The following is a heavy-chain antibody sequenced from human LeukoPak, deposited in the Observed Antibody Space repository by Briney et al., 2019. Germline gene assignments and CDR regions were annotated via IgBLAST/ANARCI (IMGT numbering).Heavy chain of an antibody. Sequence: LGESLKISCKGSGYSFTSYWIGWVRQMPGKGLEWMGLIYPRDSDSRYSPPFPGQATTSPDKFTSTSYLGCRSLKASDTAMYYCSRHSHAGGDYWGQGTLVTVSS. V-gene: IGHV5-51*01. J-gene: IGHJ4*02. CDR3: SRHSHAGGDY. D-gene: IGHD3-16*01. CDR1: GYSFTSYW. CDR2: IYPRDSDS.